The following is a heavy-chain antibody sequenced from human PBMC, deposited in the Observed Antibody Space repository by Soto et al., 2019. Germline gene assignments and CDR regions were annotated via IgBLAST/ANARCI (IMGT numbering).Heavy chain of an antibody. J-gene: IGHJ3*02. V-gene: IGHV5-51*01. CDR1: GYSFTNYW. D-gene: IGHD6-13*01. Sequence: PGESLKISCKGSGYSFTNYWIAWVRQMPGKGLEWMGIIYPGDSDTRYSPSFQGQVTFSADKSISTAYLQLSSLKASDTAMYCCARHLSVSRIAASLIWGQGTMVTVS. CDR3: ARHLSVSRIAASLI. CDR2: IYPGDSDT.